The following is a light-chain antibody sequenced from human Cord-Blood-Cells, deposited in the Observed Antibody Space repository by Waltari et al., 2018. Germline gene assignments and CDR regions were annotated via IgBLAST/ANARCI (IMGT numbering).Light chain of an antibody. CDR1: QSVLYSSNNKNY. CDR2: WAS. CDR3: CSYAGSYTVV. V-gene: IGKV4-1*01. Sequence: DIVMTQSPDSLAVSLGERATINCKSSQSVLYSSNNKNYLPWYQQKPGQPPKLLIYWASTRESGVPDRFSGSGSGTDFTLTISSLQAEDVAVYYCCSYAGSYTVVFGGGTK. J-gene: IGKJ4*01.